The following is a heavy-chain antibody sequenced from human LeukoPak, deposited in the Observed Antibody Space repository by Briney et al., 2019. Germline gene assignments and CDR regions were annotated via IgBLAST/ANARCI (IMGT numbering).Heavy chain of an antibody. CDR1: GFTFSSYA. CDR3: AQGRDRTSSQGITIFGVVLPLFDY. J-gene: IGHJ4*02. V-gene: IGHV3-23*01. CDR2: ISGSGGST. Sequence: TGGSLRLSCAASGFTFSSYAMSWVRQAPGKGLEWVSAISGSGGSTYYADSVKGRFTISRDNSKNTLYLQMNSLRAEDTAVYYCAQGRDRTSSQGITIFGVVLPLFDYWGQGTLVTVSS. D-gene: IGHD3-3*01.